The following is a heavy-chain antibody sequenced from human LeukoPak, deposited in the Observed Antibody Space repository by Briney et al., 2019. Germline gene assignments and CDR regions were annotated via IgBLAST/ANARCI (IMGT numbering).Heavy chain of an antibody. V-gene: IGHV3-7*01. D-gene: IGHD3-3*01. CDR1: GFAFSTYW. Sequence: RTGGSLRLSCAASGFAFSTYWVDWVRQAPGKGLEWVGNINQDGSVKHYVDSVRGRFTISRDNARNSVYLQMSALRVEDTAVYYCTRDFVFWGQGSLVTASS. J-gene: IGHJ4*02. CDR3: TRDFVF. CDR2: INQDGSVK.